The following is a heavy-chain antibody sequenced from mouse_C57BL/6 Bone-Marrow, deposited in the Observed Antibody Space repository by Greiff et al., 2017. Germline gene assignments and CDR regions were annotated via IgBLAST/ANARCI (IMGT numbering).Heavy chain of an antibody. Sequence: VKLVESGAELVKPGASVKLSCKASGYTFTEYTIHWVKQRSGQGLEWIGWFYPGSGSIKYNEKFKDKATLTADQSSSTVYMELSRWTSADSAVYFCARHEDNLGAMDYWGQGTSVTVSS. CDR2: FYPGSGSI. V-gene: IGHV1-62-2*01. J-gene: IGHJ4*01. CDR1: GYTFTEYT. CDR3: ARHEDNLGAMDY.